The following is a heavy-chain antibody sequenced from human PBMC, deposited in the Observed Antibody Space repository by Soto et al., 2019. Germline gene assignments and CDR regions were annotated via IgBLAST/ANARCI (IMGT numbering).Heavy chain of an antibody. CDR1: GGTFSSYA. Sequence: SVKVSCKASGGTFSSYAIGWVRQAPGQGLEWMGGIIPIFGTANYAQKFQGRVTITADESTSTAYMELSSLRSEDTAVYYCARSDIVVVVAGNWSDPWGQGTLVTVSS. CDR2: IIPIFGTA. D-gene: IGHD2-15*01. V-gene: IGHV1-69*13. CDR3: ARSDIVVVVAGNWSDP. J-gene: IGHJ5*02.